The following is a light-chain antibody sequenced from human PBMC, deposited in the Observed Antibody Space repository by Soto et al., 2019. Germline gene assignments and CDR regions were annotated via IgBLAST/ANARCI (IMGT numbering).Light chain of an antibody. J-gene: IGLJ2*01. V-gene: IGLV1-40*01. CDR3: QSYDPTLRTSL. CDR2: SNN. CDR1: SSNIGAGHA. Sequence: QSVLTQSPSVSGAPGQRVTISCTGSSSNIGAGHAVHWYQQFPGTAPKLLIHSNNNRPSGVPDRFSGSKSGTSASLAIAGLQAEDEADYYCQSYDPTLRTSLFGGGTQLTVL.